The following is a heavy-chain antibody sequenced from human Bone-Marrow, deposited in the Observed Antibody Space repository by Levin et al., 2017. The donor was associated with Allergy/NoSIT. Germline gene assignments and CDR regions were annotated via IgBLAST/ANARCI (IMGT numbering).Heavy chain of an antibody. Sequence: NPSETLSLTCTVSGGSISSYYWSWIRQPPGKGLEWIGYIYYSGSTNYNPSLKSRVTISVDTSKNQFSLKLSSVTAADTAVYYCARHDRLPSGRALPTSGGFDYWGQGTLVTVSS. J-gene: IGHJ4*02. CDR3: ARHDRLPSGRALPTSGGFDY. CDR2: IYYSGST. D-gene: IGHD1-26*01. V-gene: IGHV4-59*08. CDR1: GGSISSYY.